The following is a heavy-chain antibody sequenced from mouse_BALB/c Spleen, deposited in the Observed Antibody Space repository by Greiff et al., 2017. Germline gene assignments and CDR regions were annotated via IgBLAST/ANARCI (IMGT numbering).Heavy chain of an antibody. CDR2: ISDGGSYT. V-gene: IGHV5-4*02. Sequence: EVQLVESGGGLVKPGGSLKLSCAASGFTFSDYYMYWVRQTPEKRLEWVATISDGGSYTYYPDSVKGRFTISRDNAKNNLYLQMSSLKSEDTAMYYCARDFPMDYWGQGTSVTVSS. CDR1: GFTFSDYY. CDR3: ARDFPMDY. J-gene: IGHJ4*01.